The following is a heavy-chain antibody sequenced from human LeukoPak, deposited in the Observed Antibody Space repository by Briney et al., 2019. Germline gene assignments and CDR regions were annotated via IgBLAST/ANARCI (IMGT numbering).Heavy chain of an antibody. CDR3: ARVRYYGSKPFDP. CDR2: IYYSGST. J-gene: IGHJ5*02. D-gene: IGHD3-10*01. V-gene: IGHV4-59*12. Sequence: SETLSLTCTVSGGSISGYYWSWIRQPPGKGLEWIGYIYYSGSTNYNPSLKSRVTISVDTSKNQFSLKLSSVTAADTAVYYCARVRYYGSKPFDPWGQGTLVTVSS. CDR1: GGSISGYY.